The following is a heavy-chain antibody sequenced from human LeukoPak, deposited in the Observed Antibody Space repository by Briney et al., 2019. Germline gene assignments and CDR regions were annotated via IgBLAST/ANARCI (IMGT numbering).Heavy chain of an antibody. V-gene: IGHV1-2*02. CDR2: INPNSGGT. CDR1: GYTFTGYY. CDR3: AREIRLRLTRSPNDILATGY. Sequence: ASVKVSCKASGYTFTGYYMHWVRQAPGQGLEWMGWINPNSGGTNYAQKFQGRVTMTRDTSISTAYMELSRLRSGDTAVYYCAREIRLRLTRSPNDILATGYWGQGTLVAVSS. J-gene: IGHJ4*02. D-gene: IGHD3-9*01.